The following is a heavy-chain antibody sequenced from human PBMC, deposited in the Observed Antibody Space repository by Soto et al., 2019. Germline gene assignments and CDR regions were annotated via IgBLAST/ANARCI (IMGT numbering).Heavy chain of an antibody. V-gene: IGHV1-18*01. Sequence: ASVKVSCKASGYTFTSYGISWVRQAPGQGLERMGWISAYNGNRNCAQKLQGRVTMTTDTSTSTAYMKLRSLRSDDTAVYYCARDTSNYFDYWGQGTLVTVSS. CDR2: ISAYNGNR. D-gene: IGHD2-2*01. CDR1: GYTFTSYG. CDR3: ARDTSNYFDY. J-gene: IGHJ4*02.